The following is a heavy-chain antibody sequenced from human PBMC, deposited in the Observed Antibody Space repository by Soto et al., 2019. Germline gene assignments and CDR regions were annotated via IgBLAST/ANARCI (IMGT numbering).Heavy chain of an antibody. CDR1: GFTFTSYA. J-gene: IGHJ4*02. Sequence: EVQLLESGGGLVQPGGSLRLSCAASGFTFTSYAMTWVRHAPGKGLQWVSSISSGSGGSTYYADSVKGRFTISRDNSRNSLYMPSKSLRAATTAVYHCANSTKGGSSWYSPLDFWVQGTLVNVSS. CDR2: ISSGSGGST. CDR3: ANSTKGGSSWYSPLDF. D-gene: IGHD6-13*01. V-gene: IGHV3-23*01.